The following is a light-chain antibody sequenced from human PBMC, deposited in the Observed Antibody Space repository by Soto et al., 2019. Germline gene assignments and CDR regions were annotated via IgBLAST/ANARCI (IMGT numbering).Light chain of an antibody. CDR2: DAS. J-gene: IGKJ5*01. CDR1: QSVSSY. Sequence: DIVLTQSPATLSLSPGDRAPLSCRASQSVSSYLAWYQQKPGQAPRLLIYDASNRATGIPARFSGSGSGTDFTLTISSLEPEDFAVYYCQQRSNWPPSTFGQGTRLEI. V-gene: IGKV3-11*01. CDR3: QQRSNWPPST.